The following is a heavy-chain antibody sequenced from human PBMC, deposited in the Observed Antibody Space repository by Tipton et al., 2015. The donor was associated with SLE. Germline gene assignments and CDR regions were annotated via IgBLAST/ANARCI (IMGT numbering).Heavy chain of an antibody. CDR1: GGSISSGSYF. CDR3: AREAVGADGGLDY. D-gene: IGHD1-26*01. CDR2: IYTSGDT. J-gene: IGHJ4*02. V-gene: IGHV4-61*02. Sequence: PSLTCTVSGGSISSGSYFWSWIRQPAAKGLEWIGRIYTSGDTNYNPSLKNRVTISVDTSKNQFSLNLSSVPAADTAVNYCAREAVGADGGLDYWGQGTPVSVSS.